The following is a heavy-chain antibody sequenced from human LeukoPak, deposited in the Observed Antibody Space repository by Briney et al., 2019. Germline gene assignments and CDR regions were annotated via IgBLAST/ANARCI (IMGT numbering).Heavy chain of an antibody. J-gene: IGHJ4*02. CDR3: PRRTFGGVIAY. D-gene: IGHD3-16*02. V-gene: IGHV4-39*01. Sequence: PSETLSFTSTASGGSISSSSYYWGWIRQPPGKGLEWTGSIYYSGSTYYNPSLKSRVTISVDTSKNQVSLKLSSVTAADTAVYYCPRRTFGGVIAYWGQGTLVTVSS. CDR1: GGSISSSSYY. CDR2: IYYSGST.